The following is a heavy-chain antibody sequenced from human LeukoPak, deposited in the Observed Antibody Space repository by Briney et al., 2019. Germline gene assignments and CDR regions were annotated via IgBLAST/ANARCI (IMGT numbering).Heavy chain of an antibody. Sequence: GALVKVSCKASGGTFSSYAISWVRQAPGQGLEWMGRIIPILGIANYAQKFQGRVTITADKSTSTAYMELSSLRSEDTAVYYCASPRPYYYDSSGPSPFDYWAREPWSPSPQ. CDR1: GGTFSSYA. CDR3: ASPRPYYYDSSGPSPFDY. D-gene: IGHD3-22*01. J-gene: IGHJ4*02. CDR2: IIPILGIA. V-gene: IGHV1-69*04.